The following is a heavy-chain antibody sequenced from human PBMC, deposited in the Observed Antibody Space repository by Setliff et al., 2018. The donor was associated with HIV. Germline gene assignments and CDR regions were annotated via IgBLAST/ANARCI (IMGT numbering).Heavy chain of an antibody. J-gene: IGHJ6*02. CDR2: IYYSGST. V-gene: IGHV4-30-4*08. CDR3: AMGWGDYYGMDV. Sequence: SETLSLTCTVSGGSISSGDYYWSWIRQPPGKGLEWIGYIYYSGSTYYNPSLKSRVTISVDTSKNQFSLKLSSVTAADTAVYYCAMGWGDYYGMDVWGQGTTGTVS. D-gene: IGHD3-16*01. CDR1: GGSISSGDYY.